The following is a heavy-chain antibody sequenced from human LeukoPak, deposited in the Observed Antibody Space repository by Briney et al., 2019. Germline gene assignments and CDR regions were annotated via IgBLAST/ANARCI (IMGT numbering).Heavy chain of an antibody. Sequence: GESPKISCAASGFTFSSYSMNWVRQAPGKGLEWVSSISSSSSYIYYADSVKGRFTISRDNAKNSLYLQMNSLRAEDTAVYYCASLSDYDFWSGYHADVWGKGTTVTVSS. CDR2: ISSSSSYI. CDR3: ASLSDYDFWSGYHADV. D-gene: IGHD3-3*01. J-gene: IGHJ6*04. V-gene: IGHV3-21*01. CDR1: GFTFSSYS.